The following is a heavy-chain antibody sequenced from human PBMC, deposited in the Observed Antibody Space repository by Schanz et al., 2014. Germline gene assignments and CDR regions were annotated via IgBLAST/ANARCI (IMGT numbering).Heavy chain of an antibody. CDR3: ARGVRIDY. J-gene: IGHJ4*01. D-gene: IGHD3-3*01. CDR2: MKQDGSEK. CDR1: GFIFSNSW. V-gene: IGHV3-7*01. Sequence: EVQLVESGGGLVQPGGSLRLSCAASGFIFSNSWMSWVRQAPGKGLEWVANMKQDGSEKYYVDSVKGRFTISRDNAKNSLYLQMNSLTAEDAAVYYCARGVRIDYWGQGTLVNVSS.